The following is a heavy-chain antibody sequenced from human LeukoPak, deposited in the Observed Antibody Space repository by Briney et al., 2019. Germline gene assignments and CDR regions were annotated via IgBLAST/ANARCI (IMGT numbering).Heavy chain of an antibody. V-gene: IGHV1-2*02. CDR2: INPNSGGT. CDR1: GYTFTAHY. CDR3: ARGNTHYLDY. J-gene: IGHJ4*02. D-gene: IGHD4-11*01. Sequence: ASVTVSCKASGYTFTAHYLHWVRQAPGQGLEWMGWINPNSGGTNYAQKFQGRVTMTRDTSISTAYMELSRLRSDDTAVYYCARGNTHYLDYWGQGTLVTVSS.